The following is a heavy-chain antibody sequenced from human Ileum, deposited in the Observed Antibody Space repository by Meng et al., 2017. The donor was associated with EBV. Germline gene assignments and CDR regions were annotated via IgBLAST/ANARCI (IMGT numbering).Heavy chain of an antibody. CDR1: GASVGSSDG. V-gene: IGHV4-4*02. Sequence: RPAGTLPRNCVVFGASVGSSDGWSGVRKAPGKELEWMGEIHHTERTNYNPSLKSRVTISVDKSKNQFSLKLSSVTAADTAVYYCARESYSDSSGYYSLDYWGQGSLVTVSS. D-gene: IGHD3-22*01. J-gene: IGHJ4*02. CDR3: ARESYSDSSGYYSLDY. CDR2: IHHTERT.